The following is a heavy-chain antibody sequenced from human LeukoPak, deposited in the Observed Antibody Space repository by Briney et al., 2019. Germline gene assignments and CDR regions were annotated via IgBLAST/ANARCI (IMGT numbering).Heavy chain of an antibody. CDR1: GFTFSSYA. CDR3: AKDNGRGGNFDY. D-gene: IGHD3-16*01. J-gene: IGHJ4*02. V-gene: IGHV3-23*01. Sequence: GGSLRLSCAASGFTFSSYAMSWVRQAPGKGLEWVSAISGSGGSTYYADSVKGRFTISRDNSKNTLYLQMNSLRAEDTALYYCAKDNGRGGNFDYWGQGTLVTVSS. CDR2: ISGSGGST.